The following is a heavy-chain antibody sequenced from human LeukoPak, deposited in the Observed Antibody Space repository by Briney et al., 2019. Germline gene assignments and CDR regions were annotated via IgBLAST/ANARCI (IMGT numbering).Heavy chain of an antibody. V-gene: IGHV3-7*01. CDR1: GFTFSSYW. CDR3: ARDWSDIVVVPAAIPAGSVDY. Sequence: PGGSLRLSCAASGFTFSSYWMSWVRQAPGKGLEWVANIKQDGSEKYYVDSVKGRFTISRDNAKNSLYLQMNRLRAEDTAVYYCARDWSDIVVVPAAIPAGSVDYWGQGTLVTVSS. J-gene: IGHJ4*02. CDR2: IKQDGSEK. D-gene: IGHD2-2*01.